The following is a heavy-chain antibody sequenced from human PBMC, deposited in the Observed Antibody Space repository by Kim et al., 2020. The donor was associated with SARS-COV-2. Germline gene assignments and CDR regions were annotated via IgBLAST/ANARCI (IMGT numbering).Heavy chain of an antibody. Sequence: GGSLRLSCAASGFTFSSYEMNWVRQAPGKGLEWVSYISSGGSTIYYAESVKGRFTISRDNAKNSLYLQMNSLRADDTAVYYCAREPPYCRSTSCSGDAFDIWGQGTMLTVSS. V-gene: IGHV3-48*03. CDR1: GFTFSSYE. CDR2: ISSGGSTI. D-gene: IGHD2-2*01. J-gene: IGHJ3*02. CDR3: AREPPYCRSTSCSGDAFDI.